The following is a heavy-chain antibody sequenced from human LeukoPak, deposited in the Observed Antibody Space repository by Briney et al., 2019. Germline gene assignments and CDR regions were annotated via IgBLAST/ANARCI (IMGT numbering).Heavy chain of an antibody. CDR1: GFTFSSYS. CDR3: AVRGIPAATIYHDY. J-gene: IGHJ4*02. Sequence: GGSLRLSCAASGFTFSSYSMNWVRQAPGKGLEWVSSISSSSYIYYADSVKGRFTSSRDNAKNSLYLQMNSLRAEDTAVYYCAVRGIPAATIYHDYWGQGTLVTVSS. V-gene: IGHV3-21*01. CDR2: ISSSSYI. D-gene: IGHD2-2*01.